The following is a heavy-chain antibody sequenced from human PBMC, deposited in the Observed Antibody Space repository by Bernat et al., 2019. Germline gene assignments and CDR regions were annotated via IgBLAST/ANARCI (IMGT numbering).Heavy chain of an antibody. J-gene: IGHJ4*02. V-gene: IGHV3-33*01. CDR3: ARDQLVGYCSSTSCYSLGY. CDR1: GFTFSSYG. D-gene: IGHD2-2*02. CDR2: IWYDGSNK. Sequence: QVQLVESGGGVVQPGRSLRLSCAASGFTFSSYGMYWVRQAPGKGLEWVAVIWYDGSNKYYADSVKGRFTISRDNSKNTLYLQMNSLRAEDTAVYYCARDQLVGYCSSTSCYSLGYWGQGTLVTVSS.